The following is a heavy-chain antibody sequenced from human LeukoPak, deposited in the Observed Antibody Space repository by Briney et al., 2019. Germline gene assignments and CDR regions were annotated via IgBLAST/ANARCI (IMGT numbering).Heavy chain of an antibody. CDR3: AKTLTMILVLRGGFDY. Sequence: PGGSLRLPCAASGFTFSSYAMSWVRQAPGKGLEWVSGVSGSGDSTYYADSVKGRFTISRDNSKDTLYLQMNGLRAEDTAVYYCAKTLTMILVLRGGFDYWGQGALVTVSS. CDR1: GFTFSSYA. CDR2: VSGSGDST. V-gene: IGHV3-23*01. D-gene: IGHD3-22*01. J-gene: IGHJ4*02.